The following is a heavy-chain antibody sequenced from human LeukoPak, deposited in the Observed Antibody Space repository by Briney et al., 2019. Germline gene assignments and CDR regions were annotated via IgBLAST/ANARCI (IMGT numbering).Heavy chain of an antibody. Sequence: GGSLRLSCAASGFTFSSYGMHWVRQAPDKGLEWVAFIRYDGSNKYYADSVKGRFTISRDNSKNTLYLQMNSLRAEDTAVYYCAKDQASRGAFDIWGQGTMVTVSS. J-gene: IGHJ3*02. V-gene: IGHV3-30*02. CDR1: GFTFSSYG. D-gene: IGHD3-10*01. CDR3: AKDQASRGAFDI. CDR2: IRYDGSNK.